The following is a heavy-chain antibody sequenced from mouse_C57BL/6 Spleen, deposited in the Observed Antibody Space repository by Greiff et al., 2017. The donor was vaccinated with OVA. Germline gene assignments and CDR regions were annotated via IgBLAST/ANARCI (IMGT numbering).Heavy chain of an antibody. CDR3: AREYYYGSSPYAMDY. Sequence: QVQLQQSGPELVKPGASVKISCKASGYAFSSSWMNWVKQRPGKGLEWIGRIYPADGDTNYNGKFKGKATLTADKSSSTAYMQLSSLTSEDSAVYFCAREYYYGSSPYAMDYWGQGTSVTVSS. CDR1: GYAFSSSW. CDR2: IYPADGDT. D-gene: IGHD1-1*01. V-gene: IGHV1-82*01. J-gene: IGHJ4*01.